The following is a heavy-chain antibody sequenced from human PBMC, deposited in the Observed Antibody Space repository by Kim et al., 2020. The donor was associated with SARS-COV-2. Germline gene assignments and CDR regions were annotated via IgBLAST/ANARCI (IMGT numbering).Heavy chain of an antibody. V-gene: IGHV3-30*07. J-gene: IGHJ1*01. D-gene: IGHD6-13*01. Sequence: VKGRFTITRDNSKNTLYLQMNSLRAEDTAVYYCARDLEAAADMTDEYFQHWGQGTLVTVSS. CDR3: ARDLEAAADMTDEYFQH.